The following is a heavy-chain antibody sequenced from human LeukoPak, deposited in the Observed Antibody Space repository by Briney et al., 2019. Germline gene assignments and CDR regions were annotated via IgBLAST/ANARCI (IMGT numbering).Heavy chain of an antibody. Sequence: KPSETLSLTCTVSGVSISSYYWSWIRQPPGKGLEWIGYIFYSGRTSYNPSLKSRVTISLDTSKNQFSLMLSSVTAADTAFYYCARAGGGNTAMDPDYWGQGTLVTVSS. CDR1: GVSISSYY. CDR2: IFYSGRT. D-gene: IGHD5-18*01. CDR3: ARAGGGNTAMDPDY. J-gene: IGHJ4*02. V-gene: IGHV4-59*01.